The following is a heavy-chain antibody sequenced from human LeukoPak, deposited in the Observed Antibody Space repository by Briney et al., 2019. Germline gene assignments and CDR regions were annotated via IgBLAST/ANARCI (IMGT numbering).Heavy chain of an antibody. CDR1: GYTFTSNA. Sequence: GASVKVSCKASGYTFTSNAVSWVRQAPGQGLEGMGWVSGYNGNTNYAQKFQGRVTMTTDTFTTTAYMELTSLRSDDTAVYYCARDPPALFYFDYWGQGTLVTVSS. J-gene: IGHJ4*02. V-gene: IGHV1-18*01. CDR2: VSGYNGNT. CDR3: ARDPPALFYFDY.